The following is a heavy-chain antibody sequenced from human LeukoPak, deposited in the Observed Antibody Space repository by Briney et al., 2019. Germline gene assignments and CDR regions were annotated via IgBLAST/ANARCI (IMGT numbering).Heavy chain of an antibody. D-gene: IGHD2-21*02. CDR1: GFNFNDAY. CDR3: TARVVTTNEF. CDR2: VKSIRDGGTT. V-gene: IGHV3-15*01. J-gene: IGHJ4*02. Sequence: PGGSLRLSCLGSGFNFNDAYMNWVRQAPGKGLEWVGRVKSIRDGGTTDDTAPVKGRFTISRDDSKRMVYLQMNSLKTEDTAVYFCTARVVTTNEFWGQGTLVTVSS.